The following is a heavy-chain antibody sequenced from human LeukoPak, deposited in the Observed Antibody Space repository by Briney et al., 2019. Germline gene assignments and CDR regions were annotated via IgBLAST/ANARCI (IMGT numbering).Heavy chain of an antibody. CDR3: PSAYSGSDLSQLDY. D-gene: IGHD5-12*01. V-gene: IGHV1-2*02. J-gene: IGHJ4*02. CDR1: GYTFNDYY. CDR2: INPNSGRT. Sequence: ASVKVSCKASGYTFNDYYMHLVRQAPGQGLEWMGWINPNSGRTNSAQKFQGRVTMTRVTSIITAYMELSRLRYDDTALYYCPSAYSGSDLSQLDYCGQGTLVTVSS.